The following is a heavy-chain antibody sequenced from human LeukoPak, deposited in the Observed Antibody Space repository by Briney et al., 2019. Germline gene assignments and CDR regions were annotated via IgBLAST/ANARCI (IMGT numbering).Heavy chain of an antibody. Sequence: SVKVSCKASGGTFSSYAISWVRQAPGQGLEWMGGIIPIFGTANYAQKFQGRVTITADKSTSTAYMELSSLRSEDTAVYYCARERGYSYGLPPDYWGQGTLVTVSS. CDR1: GGTFSSYA. CDR3: ARERGYSYGLPPDY. D-gene: IGHD5-18*01. CDR2: IIPIFGTA. V-gene: IGHV1-69*06. J-gene: IGHJ4*02.